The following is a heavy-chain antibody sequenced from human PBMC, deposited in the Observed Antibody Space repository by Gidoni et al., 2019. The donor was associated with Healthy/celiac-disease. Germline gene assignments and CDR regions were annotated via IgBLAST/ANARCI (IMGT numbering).Heavy chain of an antibody. J-gene: IGHJ5*02. CDR2: INHSGST. V-gene: IGHV4-34*01. CDR1: GGSFSGYY. D-gene: IGHD1-26*01. CDR3: ARVGVGAYTIWFDP. Sequence: QVQLQQWGAGLLKPSETLSLTCAVYGGSFSGYYWTWIRQPPGKGLEWIGEINHSGSTNYNPSLKSRVTISVDTSKNQFSLKLSSVTAADTAVYYCARVGVGAYTIWFDPWGQGTLVTVSS.